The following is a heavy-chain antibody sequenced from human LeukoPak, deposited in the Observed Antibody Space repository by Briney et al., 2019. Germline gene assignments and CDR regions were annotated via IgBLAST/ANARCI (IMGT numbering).Heavy chain of an antibody. Sequence: PSETLSLTCTVSGVSISSGDYYWRWIRQPPGKGLEWIGYIYYSGSTYYNPSLKSRVTISVDTSKNQFSLKLSSVTAADTAVYYCARVRGYSSIRWYFDLWGRGTLVTVSS. J-gene: IGHJ2*01. CDR1: GVSISSGDYY. D-gene: IGHD6-13*01. CDR2: IYYSGST. V-gene: IGHV4-30-4*01. CDR3: ARVRGYSSIRWYFDL.